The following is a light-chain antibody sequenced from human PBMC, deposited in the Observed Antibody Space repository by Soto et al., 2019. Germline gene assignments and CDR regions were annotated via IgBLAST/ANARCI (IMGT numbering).Light chain of an antibody. Sequence: EIVMTQSPATLSVSPGERATLSCRASQSVSSKLAWYQQKPGQAPRLLIYGASTRATGIPARLTGSGSGTEFTLTISRLQYEDFAVYYCQQYNNWRPWTFGQGTKVEIK. CDR1: QSVSSK. CDR3: QQYNNWRPWT. J-gene: IGKJ1*01. V-gene: IGKV3-15*01. CDR2: GAS.